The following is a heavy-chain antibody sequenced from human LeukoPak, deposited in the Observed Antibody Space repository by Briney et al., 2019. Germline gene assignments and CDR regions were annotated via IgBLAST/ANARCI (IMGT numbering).Heavy chain of an antibody. D-gene: IGHD6-19*01. CDR2: IKPDGSEK. Sequence: GGSLRLSCAVSGFTFNSYWMAWVRQAPGRGLEWVANIKPDGSEKYYVDSLEGRFTISRDNAENSLYLQMNSLKAEDTAVYYCARAAVAAPGDVWGQGTTVTVSS. CDR1: GFTFNSYW. V-gene: IGHV3-7*04. J-gene: IGHJ6*02. CDR3: ARAAVAAPGDV.